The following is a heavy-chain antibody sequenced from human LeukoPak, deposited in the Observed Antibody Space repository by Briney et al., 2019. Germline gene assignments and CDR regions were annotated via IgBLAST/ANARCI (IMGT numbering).Heavy chain of an antibody. CDR3: AREALGWFGESLGGFDP. V-gene: IGHV4-30-4*01. J-gene: IGHJ5*02. Sequence: PSQTLSLTCTVSGGSISSGDYYWSWIRQPPGKGLEWIGYIYYSGSTYYNPSLKSRVTISVDTSKNQFSLKLSSVTAADTAVYYCAREALGWFGESLGGFDPWGQGTLVTVSS. CDR1: GGSISSGDYY. CDR2: IYYSGST. D-gene: IGHD3-10*01.